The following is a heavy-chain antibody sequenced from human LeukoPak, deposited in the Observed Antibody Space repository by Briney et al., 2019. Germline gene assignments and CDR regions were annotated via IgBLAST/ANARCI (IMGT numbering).Heavy chain of an antibody. CDR1: GGSISSSNW. V-gene: IGHV4-4*02. CDR3: ARERVYSSDNYYYYYYMDV. CDR2: IYHSGST. J-gene: IGHJ6*03. Sequence: SETLSLTCAVSGGSISSSNWWSWVRQPPGKGLEWIGEIYHSGSTNYNSSLKSRVTISVDTSKNQFSLKLSSVTAADTAVYYCARERVYSSDNYYYYYYMDVWGKGTTVTVSS. D-gene: IGHD6-19*01.